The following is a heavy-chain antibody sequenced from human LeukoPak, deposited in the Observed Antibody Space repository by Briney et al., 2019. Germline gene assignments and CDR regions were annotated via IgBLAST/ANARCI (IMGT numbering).Heavy chain of an antibody. CDR1: GGTFSSYA. Sequence: SVKVSCKASGGTFSSYAISWVRQAPGQGLEWMGRIIPIFGTANYAQKFQGRVTITTDESTSTAYMELSSLRSEDTAVYYSTRGVHRWGSEYYYNMDVWGKGTTVTVSS. D-gene: IGHD7-27*01. CDR3: TRGVHRWGSEYYYNMDV. V-gene: IGHV1-69*05. CDR2: IIPIFGTA. J-gene: IGHJ6*03.